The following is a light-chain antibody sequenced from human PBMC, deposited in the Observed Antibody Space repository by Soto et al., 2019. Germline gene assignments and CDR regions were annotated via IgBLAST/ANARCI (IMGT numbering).Light chain of an antibody. CDR3: ISYIPSTTTHWV. CDR1: NTDVGGYDR. J-gene: IGLJ3*02. V-gene: IGLV2-14*01. CDR2: EVF. Sequence: QSALTQPASVSGSPGQSITISCTGTNTDVGGYDRVSWYQHHPGKAPKMLIFEVFNRPSGISDRLSGSKSGDTASLTISGLQAEDEADYYCISYIPSTTTHWVFGGGTKLTVL.